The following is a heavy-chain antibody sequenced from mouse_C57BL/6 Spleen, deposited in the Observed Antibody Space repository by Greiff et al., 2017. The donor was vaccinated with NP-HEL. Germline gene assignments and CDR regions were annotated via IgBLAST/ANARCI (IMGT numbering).Heavy chain of an antibody. J-gene: IGHJ2*01. CDR3: ARGILRSYYFDY. Sequence: QVQLQQSGAELVKPGASVKLSCKASGYTFTRYWMQWVKQRPGQGLEWIGEIDPSDSYTNYNQKFKGKATLTVDTSSSTAYMQLSSLTSEDSAVYYCARGILRSYYFDYWGQGTTLTVSS. V-gene: IGHV1-50*01. D-gene: IGHD1-1*01. CDR1: GYTFTRYW. CDR2: IDPSDSYT.